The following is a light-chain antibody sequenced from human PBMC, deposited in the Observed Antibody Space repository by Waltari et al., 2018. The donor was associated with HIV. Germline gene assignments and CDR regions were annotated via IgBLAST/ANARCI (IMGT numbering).Light chain of an antibody. CDR1: QSVNSN. CDR3: QQYNNWPWT. J-gene: IGKJ1*01. V-gene: IGKV3-15*01. Sequence: EIVMTQSPATLSVSPGERVTLSCRASQSVNSNLAWYQQNPGQAPRVLIYGASTRATGVPATFSGNVSGTEFTLTISSLQSRDFAVYYCQQYNNWPWTFGQGTKVEVK. CDR2: GAS.